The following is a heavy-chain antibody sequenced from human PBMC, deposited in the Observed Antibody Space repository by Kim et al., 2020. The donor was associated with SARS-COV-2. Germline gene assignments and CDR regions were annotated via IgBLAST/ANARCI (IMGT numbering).Heavy chain of an antibody. CDR3: VKDMIPSCTYFGY. J-gene: IGHJ4*02. D-gene: IGHD2-15*01. V-gene: IGHV3-23*01. Sequence: GGSLRLSCAASGFTFGGYDMHWVRQAPGKGLEWVSAISGSGDKTYYADSVKGRFTISRDNFKNTLYLQMNSLRAEDTAVYYCVKDMIPSCTYFGYWGQGTRVSV. CDR1: GFTFGGYD. CDR2: ISGSGDKT.